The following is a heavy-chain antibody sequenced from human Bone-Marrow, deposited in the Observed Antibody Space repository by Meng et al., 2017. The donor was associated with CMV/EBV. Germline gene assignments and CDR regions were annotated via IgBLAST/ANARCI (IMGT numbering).Heavy chain of an antibody. CDR1: GGSISSGDYY. Sequence: SETLSLTCTVSGGSISSGDYYWSWIRQPPGKGLEWIGYIYYSGSTYYNPSLESRVTISVDTSKNQFSLKLSSVTAADTAVYYCAREKYSNYYYYGMDVWGQGTMVTVSS. V-gene: IGHV4-30-4*08. J-gene: IGHJ6*02. CDR3: AREKYSNYYYYGMDV. CDR2: IYYSGST. D-gene: IGHD4-11*01.